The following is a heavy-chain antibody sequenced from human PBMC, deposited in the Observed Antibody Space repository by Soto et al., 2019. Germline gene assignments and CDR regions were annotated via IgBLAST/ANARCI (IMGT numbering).Heavy chain of an antibody. V-gene: IGHV4-31*01. Sequence: QVQLQESGPGLVKPSQTLSLTCTVSGGSISSGGYYWSWIRQHPGKGLEWIGYTYYSGSTYYHPSLKSLDTLSLDTANHQFSLNLSPVTAADTAVYYCARDRVAVAGNYYYYYGMDVWGQGTTVTVSS. CDR3: ARDRVAVAGNYYYYYGMDV. J-gene: IGHJ6*02. D-gene: IGHD6-19*01. CDR2: TYYSGST. CDR1: GGSISSGGYY.